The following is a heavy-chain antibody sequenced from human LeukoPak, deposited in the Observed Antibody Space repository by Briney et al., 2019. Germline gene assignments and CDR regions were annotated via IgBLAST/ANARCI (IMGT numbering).Heavy chain of an antibody. D-gene: IGHD2-15*01. CDR2: IYYSGST. CDR3: ARLPSGGTRLDY. J-gene: IGHJ4*02. Sequence: SETLSLTCTVSGGSISSYYWSWIRQPPGKGLEWIGYIYYSGSTNYNPSLKSRVTISVDTSKSQFSLKLSSVTAADTAVYYCARLPSGGTRLDYWGQGTLVTVSS. CDR1: GGSISSYY. V-gene: IGHV4-59*08.